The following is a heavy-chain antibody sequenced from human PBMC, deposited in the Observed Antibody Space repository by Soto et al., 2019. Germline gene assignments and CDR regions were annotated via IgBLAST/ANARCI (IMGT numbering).Heavy chain of an antibody. D-gene: IGHD2-15*01. CDR3: ARDRVGYCSGGSCYGWGDYYYYGMDV. CDR2: ISSSSSTI. CDR1: GFTFSSYS. Sequence: EVQLVESGGGLVKPGGSLRLSCAASGFTFSSYSMNWVRQAPGKGLEWVSYISSSSSTIYYADSVKGRFTISRDNAKNSLYLQMNSLRDEDTAVYYCARDRVGYCSGGSCYGWGDYYYYGMDVWGQGTTVTVSS. J-gene: IGHJ6*02. V-gene: IGHV3-48*02.